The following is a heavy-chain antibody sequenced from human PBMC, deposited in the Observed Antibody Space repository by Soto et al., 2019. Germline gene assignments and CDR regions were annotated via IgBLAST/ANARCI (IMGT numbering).Heavy chain of an antibody. D-gene: IGHD3-22*01. CDR3: VRGGVHYYDNSFDY. J-gene: IGHJ4*02. CDR2: IKQDGSER. CDR1: GFSLIPYW. V-gene: IGHV3-7*03. Sequence: EVVLVESGGGLVQPGGSLRLSCVASGFSLIPYWMSWVRQAPGKGLEWVSNIKQDGSERNYVNSVKGRFTISRDNAKNSVFLEMNSLRAEDTAVYYCVRGGVHYYDNSFDYRGQGTLVTVSS.